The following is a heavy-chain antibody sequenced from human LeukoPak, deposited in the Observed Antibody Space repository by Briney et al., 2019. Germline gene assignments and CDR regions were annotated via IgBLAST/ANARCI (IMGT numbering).Heavy chain of an antibody. J-gene: IGHJ6*03. CDR2: IVVGSGNT. CDR1: GFTFTSSA. CDR3: ARGLFGVVIIQNYYYMDV. D-gene: IGHD3-3*01. V-gene: IGHV1-58*01. Sequence: GASVKVSCKASGFTFTSSAVQWVRQARGQRLEWIGWIVVGSGNTNYAQKFQERVTITRDMSTSTAYMELSSLRSEDTAVYYCARGLFGVVIIQNYYYMDVWGKGTTVTVSS.